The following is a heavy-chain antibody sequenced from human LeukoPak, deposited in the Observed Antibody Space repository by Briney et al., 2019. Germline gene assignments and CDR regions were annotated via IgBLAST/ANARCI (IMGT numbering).Heavy chain of an antibody. J-gene: IGHJ5*02. Sequence: GGSLTLSCAASGLAFSSYAMHSVRQAPGKGLEWMTVIAHDGTSTVQSDPVKGRLTLTRDNSKNTLSLQMNSLSAEDTAVYYCAREVSLYGGKSGWFDPWGQGTLVTVSS. CDR3: AREVSLYGGKSGWFDP. CDR2: IAHDGTST. CDR1: GLAFSSYA. V-gene: IGHV3-30*14. D-gene: IGHD4-23*01.